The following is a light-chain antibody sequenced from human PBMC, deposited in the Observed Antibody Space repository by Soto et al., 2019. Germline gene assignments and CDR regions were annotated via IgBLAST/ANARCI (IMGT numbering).Light chain of an antibody. CDR3: QQYNNWPWT. V-gene: IGKV3-15*01. CDR2: SAS. CDR1: QSISDT. J-gene: IGKJ1*01. Sequence: EIVMTQSPATLSVSPGGRATLSCRASQSISDTLAWYQQKPGQASRLLIYSASRRATGFPGRFSGSGSGTDFTLTISSLQSEDLAVYYCQQYNNWPWTFGQGTKVDIK.